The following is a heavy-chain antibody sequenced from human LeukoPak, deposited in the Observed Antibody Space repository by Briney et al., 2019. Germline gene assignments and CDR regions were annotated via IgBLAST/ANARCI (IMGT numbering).Heavy chain of an antibody. D-gene: IGHD2-8*01. V-gene: IGHV4-4*07. CDR2: ISTGGST. CDR1: GGSISNYY. J-gene: IGHJ5*02. Sequence: PSETLSLTCTVSGGSISNYYWSWIRQPAGKGLGWIGRISTGGSTNYNSSPKSRVTMSVDTSKNQFSLKLSSVTAADTAVYYCARTIGLMVYAGMLDWFDPWGQGTLVTVSS. CDR3: ARTIGLMVYAGMLDWFDP.